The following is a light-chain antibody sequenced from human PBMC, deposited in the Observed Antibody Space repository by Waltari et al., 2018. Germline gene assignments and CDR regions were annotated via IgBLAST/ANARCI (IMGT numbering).Light chain of an antibody. Sequence: EIVLTQSPGTLSLSPGEGATLSCRASQSVSRYLAWYQQKAGQPPRLLIDEASSRATGIPDRFSGSGSGTDFSLTISRLEPEDFAVYYCQKYGTLPATFGQGTKVEIK. CDR3: QKYGTLPAT. J-gene: IGKJ1*01. CDR2: EAS. V-gene: IGKV3-20*01. CDR1: QSVSRY.